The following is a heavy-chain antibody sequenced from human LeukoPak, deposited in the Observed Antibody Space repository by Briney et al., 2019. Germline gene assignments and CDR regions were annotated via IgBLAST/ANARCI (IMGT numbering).Heavy chain of an antibody. CDR2: IYYSGST. V-gene: IGHV4-39*07. D-gene: IGHD6-6*01. Sequence: SETLSLTCTVSGDSISSSSFYWGWIRQPPGKGLEWIATIYYSGSTYYNPSLKSRVTISVDTSKNQFSLKLSSVTAADTAVYYCARASSSNWFDPWGQGTLVTVSS. J-gene: IGHJ5*02. CDR3: ARASSSNWFDP. CDR1: GDSISSSSFY.